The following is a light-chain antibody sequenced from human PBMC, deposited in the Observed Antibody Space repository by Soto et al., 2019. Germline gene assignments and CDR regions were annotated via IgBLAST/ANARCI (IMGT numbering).Light chain of an antibody. CDR2: GAS. V-gene: IGKV3-20*01. CDR1: QSLSSSF. Sequence: EIVLTQSPGTLSLSPGQRATLSCRARQSLSSSFLAWYQQKPGQAPRLIIYGASSRAAGIPDRFSGSGSGTDFTLTISSLEPEDFAVYYCQQFATSPLTFGGGTKVDIK. J-gene: IGKJ4*01. CDR3: QQFATSPLT.